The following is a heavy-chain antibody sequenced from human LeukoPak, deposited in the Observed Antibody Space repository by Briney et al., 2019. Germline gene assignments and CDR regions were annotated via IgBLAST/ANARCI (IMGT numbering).Heavy chain of an antibody. CDR1: GYTSSSYG. J-gene: IGHJ5*02. V-gene: IGHV1-18*01. D-gene: IGHD1-1*01. CDR2: ISAYNDNT. CDR3: ARDVPGSIGTTARFDP. Sequence: ASVKVSCKSSGYTSSSYGISWIRQAPGQGLEWMGWISAYNDNTNYAQIFQGRVTMTTDTSTSTAYMELRSLRSDDTAVYYCARDVPGSIGTTARFDPWGQGTLVIVPS.